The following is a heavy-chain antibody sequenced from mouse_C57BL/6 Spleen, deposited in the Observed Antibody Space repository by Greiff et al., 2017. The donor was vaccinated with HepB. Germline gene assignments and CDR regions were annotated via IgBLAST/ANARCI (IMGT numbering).Heavy chain of an antibody. D-gene: IGHD3-2*02. Sequence: EVQLQQSGPELVKPGASVKIPCKASGYTFTDYNMDWVKQSHGKSPEWIGDINPNNGGTIYNQKFKGKATLTVDKSSSTAYMELRSLTSADTAVYYCARSRLLGFAYWGQGTLVTVSA. CDR1: GYTFTDYN. CDR2: INPNNGGT. J-gene: IGHJ3*01. CDR3: ARSRLLGFAY. V-gene: IGHV1-18*01.